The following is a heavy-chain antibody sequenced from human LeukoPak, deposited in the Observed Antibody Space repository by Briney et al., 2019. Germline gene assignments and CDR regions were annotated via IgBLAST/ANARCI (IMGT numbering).Heavy chain of an antibody. V-gene: IGHV4-59*11. D-gene: IGHD3-10*01. CDR3: ARGSAPWNFDY. CDR1: GGSISSHY. Sequence: SETLSLTCTVSGGSISSHYWSWIRQPPGKGLEWIGYIYYSGSTNYNPSLKSRVTISVDTSKNQFSLKLSSVTAADTAVYYCARGSAPWNFDYWGQGTLVTVSS. J-gene: IGHJ4*02. CDR2: IYYSGST.